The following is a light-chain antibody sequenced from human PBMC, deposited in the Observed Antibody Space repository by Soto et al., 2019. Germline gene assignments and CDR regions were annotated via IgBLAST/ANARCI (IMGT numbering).Light chain of an antibody. CDR1: QSVSSNY. CDR2: AAS. CDR3: QQYGSSQGWT. J-gene: IGKJ1*01. V-gene: IGKV3-20*01. Sequence: EIVLTQSPGTLSLSPGERATLSCRASQSVSSNYLAWYQQKSGQAPRLLIYAASSRATGIPDRFSGSGSGADFTLTISGLEPEDFAVYYCQQYGSSQGWTFGQGTKVEIK.